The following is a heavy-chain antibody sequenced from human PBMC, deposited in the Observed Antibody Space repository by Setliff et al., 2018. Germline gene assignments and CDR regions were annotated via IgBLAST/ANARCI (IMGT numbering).Heavy chain of an antibody. J-gene: IGHJ4*02. Sequence: GGSLGLSCAASGFTFDVYAMNWVRQAPGKGLEWISYININVDSIYYADSVRGRFTISRDNSKSTLYLQMNSLRAEDTAVYYCAKDGDNYHDSGDYYHEFDYWGQGAQVTVSS. CDR1: GFTFDVYA. V-gene: IGHV3-23*01. D-gene: IGHD3-22*01. CDR3: AKDGDNYHDSGDYYHEFDY. CDR2: ININVDSI.